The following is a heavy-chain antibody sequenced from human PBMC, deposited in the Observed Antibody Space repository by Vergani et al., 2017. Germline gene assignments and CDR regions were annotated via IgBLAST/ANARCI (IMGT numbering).Heavy chain of an antibody. D-gene: IGHD1-26*01. CDR1: GGNFSSYA. J-gene: IGHJ6*02. Sequence: QVQLVQSGAEVKKPGSSVKVSCKASGGNFSSYAISWVRQAPGQGLEWMGRIIPIFGTAKYAQKFQGRVTITADESTSTAYMELSSLRSEDTAVYYCASTSGSLGNYDYCMDVGGQGTTVTVSS. CDR3: ASTSGSLGNYDYCMDV. CDR2: IIPIFGTA. V-gene: IGHV1-69*13.